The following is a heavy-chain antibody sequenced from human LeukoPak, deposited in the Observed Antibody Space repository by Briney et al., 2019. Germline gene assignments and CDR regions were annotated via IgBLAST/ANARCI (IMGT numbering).Heavy chain of an antibody. CDR3: ARAGKKYYYDSSGYPLYDAFDI. D-gene: IGHD3-22*01. CDR2: IYHSGST. J-gene: IGHJ3*02. CDR1: GGSISSGGYS. Sequence: SETLSLTCAVSGGSISSGGYSWSWIRQPPGKGLEWIGYIYHSGSTYYNPSLKSRVTISVDRSKNQFSLKLSSVTAADTAVYYCARAGKKYYYDSSGYPLYDAFDIWGQGTMVTVSS. V-gene: IGHV4-30-2*01.